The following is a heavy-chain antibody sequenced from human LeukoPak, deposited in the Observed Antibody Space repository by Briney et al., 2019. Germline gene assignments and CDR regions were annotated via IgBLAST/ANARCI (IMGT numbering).Heavy chain of an antibody. D-gene: IGHD3-9*01. V-gene: IGHV4-4*07. Sequence: SETLSLTCTVSGGSISSYYWRWIRQPTGKGLEWIGRIYTSGSTNYNPSLKSRVTMSVDTSKNQFSLKLSSVTAADTAVYYCARDSHYDILTGYFHFDYWGQGTLVTVSS. J-gene: IGHJ4*02. CDR3: ARDSHYDILTGYFHFDY. CDR2: IYTSGST. CDR1: GGSISSYY.